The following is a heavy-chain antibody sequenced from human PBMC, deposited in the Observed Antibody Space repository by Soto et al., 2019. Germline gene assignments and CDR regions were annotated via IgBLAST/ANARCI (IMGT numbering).Heavy chain of an antibody. J-gene: IGHJ6*02. Sequence: ASVKVSCKASGYTFTNFGISWVRQAPGQGLEWIGWISADNGETIYAQKFQGRVTMTKDTSTDTAYMELSSLRSEDTAVYYCARVCISTSCYYYYGMDVWGQGTTVTVSS. CDR2: ISADNGET. CDR3: ARVCISTSCYYYYGMDV. V-gene: IGHV1-18*01. CDR1: GYTFTNFG. D-gene: IGHD2-2*01.